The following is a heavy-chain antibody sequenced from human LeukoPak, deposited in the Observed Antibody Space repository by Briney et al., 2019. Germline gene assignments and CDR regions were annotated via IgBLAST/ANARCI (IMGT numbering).Heavy chain of an antibody. CDR3: ARGRLARSPYFDY. CDR1: GGSISSYY. Sequence: SETLSLTCTVSGGSISSYYWSWIRQPPGKGLEWIGYIYYSGSTNYNPSLKSRVTMSVETSKNQFSLNLSSVTAADTAVYYCARGRLARSPYFDYWGQGTLVTVSS. CDR2: IYYSGST. D-gene: IGHD6-19*01. J-gene: IGHJ4*02. V-gene: IGHV4-59*01.